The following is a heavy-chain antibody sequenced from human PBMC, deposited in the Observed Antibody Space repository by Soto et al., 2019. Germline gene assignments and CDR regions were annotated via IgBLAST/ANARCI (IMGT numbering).Heavy chain of an antibody. CDR1: GGFISNSNYY. CDR3: ARPTGCATSCSIDY. Sequence: SETLSLTCTVSGGFISNSNYYWCWIRQPPGKGLEWIGSIYYSGRTYYNPSLKSRVTMSVDTSKNQFSLMLTSVTAADTVVYYCARPTGCATSCSIDYWGQGTLVTVSS. V-gene: IGHV4-39*01. CDR2: IYYSGRT. D-gene: IGHD2-2*01. J-gene: IGHJ4*02.